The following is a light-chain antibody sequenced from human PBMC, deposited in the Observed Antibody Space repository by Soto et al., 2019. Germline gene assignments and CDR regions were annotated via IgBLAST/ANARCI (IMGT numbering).Light chain of an antibody. J-gene: IGKJ1*01. CDR2: GAS. Sequence: EIVMTQSRATLSVSPGGRATLSCRASQCIGDTLAWYQQKPGQAPRLLIYGASTRATGIPARFSGSVSGTEFTLTISSLQSEDFAVYYCQQYNNWPPWTFGQGTKVDIK. CDR3: QQYNNWPPWT. V-gene: IGKV3-15*01. CDR1: QCIGDT.